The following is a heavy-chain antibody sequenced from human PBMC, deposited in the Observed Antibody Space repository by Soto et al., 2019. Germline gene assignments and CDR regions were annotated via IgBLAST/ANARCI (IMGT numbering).Heavy chain of an antibody. J-gene: IGHJ4*02. CDR1: GFIFEDYG. CDR3: AKDYGYSYTTLWF. V-gene: IGHV3-9*01. Sequence: VQLVESGGGLVQPGRSLRLSCEASGFIFEDYGMHWVRQAPGKGLEWISGISWNSGSIGYADSVKGRFTISRDNAKNSLYLQLNSLRSEDTALYYCAKDYGYSYTTLWFWGQGTLVTVSS. CDR2: ISWNSGSI. D-gene: IGHD3-16*02.